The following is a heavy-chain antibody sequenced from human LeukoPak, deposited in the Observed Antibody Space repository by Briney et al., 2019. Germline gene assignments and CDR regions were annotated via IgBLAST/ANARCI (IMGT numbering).Heavy chain of an antibody. D-gene: IGHD3-10*01. Sequence: GGSLGLSCAASGFTFSSYGMHWVRQAPGKGLEWVAVISYDGSNKYYADSVKGRFTISRDNSKNTLYLQMNSLRAEDTAVYYCAKDAVVRGTEGWFDPWGQGTLVTVSS. J-gene: IGHJ5*02. CDR2: ISYDGSNK. CDR3: AKDAVVRGTEGWFDP. V-gene: IGHV3-30*18. CDR1: GFTFSSYG.